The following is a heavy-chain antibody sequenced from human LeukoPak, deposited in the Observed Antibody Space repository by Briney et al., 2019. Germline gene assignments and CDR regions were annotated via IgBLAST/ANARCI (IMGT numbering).Heavy chain of an antibody. CDR3: ARDGGAFDI. V-gene: IGHV4-59*01. D-gene: IGHD3-3*01. CDR1: GGSISSYY. CDR2: IYYSGST. Sequence: SETLSLTCTVSGGSISSYYWSWIRQPPGKGLEWIGYIYYSGSTNYNPSLKSRVTISVDTSKNQFSLKLSSVTAADAAVYYCARDGGAFDIWGQGTMVTVSS. J-gene: IGHJ3*02.